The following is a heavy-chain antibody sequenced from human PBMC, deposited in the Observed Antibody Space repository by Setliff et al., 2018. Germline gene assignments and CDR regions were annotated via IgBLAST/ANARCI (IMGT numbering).Heavy chain of an antibody. V-gene: IGHV1-18*01. CDR2: ISPYYGST. Sequence: GASVKVSCKTSGYSFTVFGISWVRQAPGQGLEWMGWISPYYGSTNYAQKFQGRVTMTTDTSTSTAYMELTSLTSDDTALYYCARQRGQWLVNWFDPWGQGTLVTVSS. CDR3: ARQRGQWLVNWFDP. J-gene: IGHJ5*02. D-gene: IGHD6-19*01. CDR1: GYSFTVFG.